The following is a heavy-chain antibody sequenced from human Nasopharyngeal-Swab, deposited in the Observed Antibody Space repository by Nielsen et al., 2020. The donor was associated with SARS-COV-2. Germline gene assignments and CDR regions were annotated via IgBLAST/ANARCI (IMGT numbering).Heavy chain of an antibody. D-gene: IGHD2-21*02. Sequence: SETLSLTCGVHNGSFIGYYWTWIRQPPGKGLEWIGEINHAGTTNYTPSLKSRVTMSVDTSKNQFSLKVNSVTAADTAVYYCARRHRSCGGGACPIDYWGRGALVTVSS. V-gene: IGHV4-34*01. CDR2: INHAGTT. CDR3: ARRHRSCGGGACPIDY. J-gene: IGHJ4*02. CDR1: NGSFIGYY.